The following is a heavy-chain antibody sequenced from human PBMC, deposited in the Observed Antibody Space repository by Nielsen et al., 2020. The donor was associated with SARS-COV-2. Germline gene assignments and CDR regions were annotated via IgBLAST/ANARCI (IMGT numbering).Heavy chain of an antibody. Sequence: SLKISCAASGFTFDDYAMHWVRQAPGKGLEWVSGISWNSGSIGYADSVKGRFTISRDNAKNSLYLQMNSLRAEDTALYYCAKIEGCSHYWGQGTLVTVSS. CDR2: ISWNSGSI. J-gene: IGHJ4*02. V-gene: IGHV3-9*01. CDR3: AKIEGCSHY. D-gene: IGHD2-8*01. CDR1: GFTFDDYA.